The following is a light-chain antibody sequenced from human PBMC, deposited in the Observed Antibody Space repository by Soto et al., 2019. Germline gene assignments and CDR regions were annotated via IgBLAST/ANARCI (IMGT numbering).Light chain of an antibody. J-gene: IGLJ7*01. CDR1: SMEVGGYTY. CDR2: DVS. V-gene: IGLV2-14*03. CDR3: SSYTSSSTPV. Sequence: QSALTQPASVSGSPGKWITISGTGTSMEVGGYTYVSWYKHHPGKAPKLMIYDVSNRPSGVSNRFSGSKSGNTASLTISGLQAEDEADYYCSSYTSSSTPVFGGGTQLTVL.